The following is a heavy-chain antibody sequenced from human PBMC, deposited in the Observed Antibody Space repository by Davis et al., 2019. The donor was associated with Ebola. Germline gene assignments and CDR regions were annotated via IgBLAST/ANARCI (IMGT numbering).Heavy chain of an antibody. CDR3: ATLRRTITGMDDGFDI. CDR2: IYTGDFDT. Sequence: GESLKISCKDSGNSFATHWIGWVRQMPGKGLEWMGIIYTGDFDTRYSPSFRGQVTISADKSTKTAFLQWNSLKASDSAMYYCATLRRTITGMDDGFDIWGQGTMVTVSS. D-gene: IGHD1-20*01. V-gene: IGHV5-51*01. CDR1: GNSFATHW. J-gene: IGHJ3*02.